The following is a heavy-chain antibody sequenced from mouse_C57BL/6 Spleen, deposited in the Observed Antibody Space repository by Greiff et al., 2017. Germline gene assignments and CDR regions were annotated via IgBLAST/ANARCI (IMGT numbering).Heavy chain of an antibody. CDR1: GYTFTRYG. Sequence: VQLQQSGAELARPGASVKLSCKASGYTFTRYGISWVKQRTGQGLEWIGEIYPRSGNTYYNEQFKGKATLTAAKSSSTAYMELRSLTSEDSAVYFCARGRENYYGSSYRPLVFDVWGTGTTVTVSS. D-gene: IGHD1-1*01. CDR3: ARGRENYYGSSYRPLVFDV. V-gene: IGHV1-81*01. J-gene: IGHJ1*03. CDR2: IYPRSGNT.